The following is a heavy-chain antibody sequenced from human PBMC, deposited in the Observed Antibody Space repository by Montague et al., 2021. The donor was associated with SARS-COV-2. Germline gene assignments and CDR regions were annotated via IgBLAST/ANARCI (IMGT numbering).Heavy chain of an antibody. CDR3: ARIST. J-gene: IGHJ4*02. Sequence: SLRLSCAASGLTVSSTYVGWVRQAPGKGLEWVAVITSSSTTYYAESVKGRFTISRHYSNNTASLQMSSLRLEDTAVYYCARISTWGQGTLVTVSS. CDR1: GLTVSSTY. V-gene: IGHV3-53*04. CDR2: ITSSSTT.